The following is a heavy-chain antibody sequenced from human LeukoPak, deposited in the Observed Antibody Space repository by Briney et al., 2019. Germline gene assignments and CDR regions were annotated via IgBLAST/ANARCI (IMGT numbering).Heavy chain of an antibody. Sequence: ASVKVSCKASGYIFSDYYMHWVRQAPGQGLEWMGWIKPDSGGTNYEQKFQGRVIMTLDTSISTAYMELTRLTSDDTAVYYCARDLSITMVRAPFYWGPGTPVTVSS. CDR1: GYIFSDYY. D-gene: IGHD3-10*01. J-gene: IGHJ4*02. V-gene: IGHV1-2*02. CDR2: IKPDSGGT. CDR3: ARDLSITMVRAPFY.